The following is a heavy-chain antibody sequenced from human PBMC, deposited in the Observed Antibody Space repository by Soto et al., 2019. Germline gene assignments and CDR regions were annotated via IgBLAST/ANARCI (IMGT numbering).Heavy chain of an antibody. CDR1: GGSISSGGYH. J-gene: IGHJ5*02. D-gene: IGHD4-17*01. Sequence: QVQLQESGPGLVKPSQTLSLTCTVSGGSISSGGYHWSWIRQHPGKGLEWIGSINDRGSTHYNPSLKSRVSISVDTSKNQFSLKLTSVTAADTAVYFCARGSGGDYVGFDPWGQGTPVTVSS. V-gene: IGHV4-31*03. CDR3: ARGSGGDYVGFDP. CDR2: INDRGST.